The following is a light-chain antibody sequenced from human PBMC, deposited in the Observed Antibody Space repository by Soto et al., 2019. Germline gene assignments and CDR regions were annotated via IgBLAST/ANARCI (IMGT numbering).Light chain of an antibody. CDR3: SSYSFTTSLYV. Sequence: QSVLTQPPSVSGSPGQSVTISCTGTSSDVGSYNRLSWYQQPPGTAPKLIMYEVNTRPSGVPDRFSGSKSGSTASLTISGLQAEDEADYYCSSYSFTTSLYVFGTGTKLTVL. CDR1: SSDVGSYNR. CDR2: EVN. J-gene: IGLJ1*01. V-gene: IGLV2-18*02.